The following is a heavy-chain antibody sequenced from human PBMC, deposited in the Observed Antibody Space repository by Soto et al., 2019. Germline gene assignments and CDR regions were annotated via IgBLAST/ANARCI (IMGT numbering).Heavy chain of an antibody. D-gene: IGHD2-8*01. CDR3: ITDGPDGRAY. J-gene: IGHJ4*02. CDR2: MIPNSGNT. V-gene: IGHV1-8*02. Sequence: ASVKVSCKASGYTFTSYGISWVRQATGQGLEWMGWMIPNSGNTGYAQKFQGRVTMTRNTSISTVYMELRSLRSEDTAVYYCITDGPDGRAYWGQGTQVTVSS. CDR1: GYTFTSYG.